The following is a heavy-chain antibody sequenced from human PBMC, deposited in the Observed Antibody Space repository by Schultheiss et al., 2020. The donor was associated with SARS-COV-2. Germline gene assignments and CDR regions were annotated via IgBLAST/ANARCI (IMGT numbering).Heavy chain of an antibody. Sequence: GGSLRLSCAASGFTFSSYEMHWVRQATGKGLEWVSAIGTAGDTYYPGSVKGRFTISRENAKNSLYLQMNSLRAGDTAVYYCARSKPRGIVGGAFDIWGQGTMVTVSS. CDR1: GFTFSSYE. D-gene: IGHD3-22*01. CDR3: ARSKPRGIVGGAFDI. V-gene: IGHV3-13*01. J-gene: IGHJ3*02. CDR2: IGTAGDT.